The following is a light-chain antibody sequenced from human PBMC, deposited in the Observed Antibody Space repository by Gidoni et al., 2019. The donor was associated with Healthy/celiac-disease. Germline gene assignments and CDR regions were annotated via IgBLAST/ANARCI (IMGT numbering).Light chain of an antibody. V-gene: IGKV3D-20*01. CDR2: DAS. Sequence: EIMLTQSSASLSLSPGERATLSSGARQSVSISYLAWYQQKPRLAPRLLIYDASRRATGIPDKFSGSGSGTDFTLTISRLEHEDFAVYYCQQYGSSPTTFGGGTKVEIK. CDR3: QQYGSSPTT. CDR1: QSVSISY. J-gene: IGKJ4*01.